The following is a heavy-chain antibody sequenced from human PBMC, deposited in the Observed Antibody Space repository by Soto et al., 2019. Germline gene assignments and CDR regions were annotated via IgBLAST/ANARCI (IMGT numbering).Heavy chain of an antibody. CDR3: ARNGVGATTRANYYYYGMDV. J-gene: IGHJ6*02. CDR2: IYYSGST. Sequence: QVQLQESGPGLVKPSETLSLTCTVSGGSISSYYWSWIRQPPGKGLEWIGYIYYSGSTNYNPSLQSRVTISVDTSKNQFSLKLSSVTAADTAVYYCARNGVGATTRANYYYYGMDVWGQGTTVTVSS. CDR1: GGSISSYY. D-gene: IGHD1-26*01. V-gene: IGHV4-59*08.